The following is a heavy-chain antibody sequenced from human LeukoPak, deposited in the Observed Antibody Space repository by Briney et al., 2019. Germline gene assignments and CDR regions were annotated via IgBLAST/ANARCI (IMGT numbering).Heavy chain of an antibody. CDR1: GYSFTDYW. CDR3: ARQDGDYFDY. D-gene: IGHD3-16*01. V-gene: IGHV5-51*01. J-gene: IGHJ4*02. CDR2: IDPYDSDS. Sequence: GESLKISCKVSGYSFTDYWIGWVRQMPGKGLEWMGIIDPYDSDSRYSPSFQGQVTVSVDKSITTAYLQWGSLKASDTAMYYCARQDGDYFDYWGQGTLVTVSS.